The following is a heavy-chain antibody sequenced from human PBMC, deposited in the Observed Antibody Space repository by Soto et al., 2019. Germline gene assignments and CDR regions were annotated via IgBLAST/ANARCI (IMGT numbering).Heavy chain of an antibody. CDR1: GFTFSSYG. J-gene: IGHJ6*02. CDR3: ARAPVGAAPRRGYYYYYGMDV. CDR2: IWYDGSNK. Sequence: GGSLRLSCAASGFTFSSYGMHWVRQAPGKGLEWVAVIWYDGSNKYYADSVKGRFTISRDNSKNTLYLQMNSLRAEETAVYYCARAPVGAAPRRGYYYYYGMDVWGQGTTVTVSS. V-gene: IGHV3-33*01. D-gene: IGHD1-26*01.